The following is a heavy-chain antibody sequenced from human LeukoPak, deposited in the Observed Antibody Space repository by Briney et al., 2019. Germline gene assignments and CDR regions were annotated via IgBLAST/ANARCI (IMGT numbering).Heavy chain of an antibody. Sequence: SETLSLTCAVYGESLNYYYWSWIRHSPGKGLEWIGEIFAGKTTNYNPSLESRVTISAVTSSNQFTLNLKSVTAADTAVYYCARGAWATRLQSWAQGTLVIVSS. V-gene: IGHV4-34*12. CDR3: ARGAWATRLQS. CDR2: IFAGKTT. J-gene: IGHJ4*02. CDR1: GESLNYYY. D-gene: IGHD1-1*01.